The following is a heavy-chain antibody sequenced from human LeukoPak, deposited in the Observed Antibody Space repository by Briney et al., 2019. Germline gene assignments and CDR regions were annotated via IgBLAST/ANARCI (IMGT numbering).Heavy chain of an antibody. CDR3: ARADYSSSWYYFDY. V-gene: IGHV3-53*01. CDR2: IYSGGST. D-gene: IGHD6-13*01. Sequence: GGSLRLSCAASGFTVSSNYMSWVRQAPGKGLEWVSVIYSGGSTYYADFVKGRFTISRDNSKNTLYLRMNSLRAEDTAVYYCARADYSSSWYYFDYWGQGTLVTVSS. CDR1: GFTVSSNY. J-gene: IGHJ4*02.